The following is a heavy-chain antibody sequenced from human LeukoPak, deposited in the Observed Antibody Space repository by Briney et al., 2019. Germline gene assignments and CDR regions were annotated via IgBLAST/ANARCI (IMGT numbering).Heavy chain of an antibody. D-gene: IGHD1-26*01. CDR3: ARVHYSDYYYYMDV. J-gene: IGHJ6*03. V-gene: IGHV4-59*01. Sequence: SETLSLTCTVSGGSISSDYWSWIRQSPGKGLEWIGYIYYSGSTNYNSSLKSRVTISIDTFKNQFSLKLSSVTAADTAVYYCARVHYSDYYYYMDVWGQGTTVTVSS. CDR2: IYYSGST. CDR1: GGSISSDY.